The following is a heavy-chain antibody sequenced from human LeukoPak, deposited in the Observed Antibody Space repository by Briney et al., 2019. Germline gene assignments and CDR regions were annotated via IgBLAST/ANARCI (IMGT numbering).Heavy chain of an antibody. CDR1: GFTFSSYN. CDR3: AKDMYSSSWYYFDY. Sequence: GGSLRLSCAASGFTFSSYNMNWVRQAPGKGLEWISFISSSSSIYYADSVKGRFTISRDNAKNSLYLQMNSLRDEDTAVYYCAKDMYSSSWYYFDYWGQGTLVTVSS. D-gene: IGHD6-13*01. J-gene: IGHJ4*02. CDR2: ISSSSSI. V-gene: IGHV3-48*02.